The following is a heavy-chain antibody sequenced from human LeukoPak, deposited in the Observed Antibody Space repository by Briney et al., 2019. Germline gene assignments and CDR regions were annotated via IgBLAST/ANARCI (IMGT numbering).Heavy chain of an antibody. Sequence: PGRSLRLSCAASGFTFSNYGMHWVRQAPGKGLEWVAAIWDDGSNEYYADSVKGRFTISRDNSKNTVYLQMNTVRAEDTAIDYCATDRHSGRPLTSWFEPWGQGTLVTVSS. CDR1: GFTFSNYG. V-gene: IGHV3-33*01. D-gene: IGHD6-19*01. CDR3: ATDRHSGRPLTSWFEP. J-gene: IGHJ5*01. CDR2: IWDDGSNE.